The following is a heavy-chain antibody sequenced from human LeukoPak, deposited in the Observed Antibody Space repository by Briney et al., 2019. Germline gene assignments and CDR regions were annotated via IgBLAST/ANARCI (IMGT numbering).Heavy chain of an antibody. Sequence: PGGSLRLSCAASGFTVSSNYMSWVRRAPGKGLEWVSVIYSGGSTYYADSVKGRFTISRDNSKNTLYLQMNSLRTEDTAVYYCARYDILTGYSDAFDIWGQGTMVTVSS. CDR3: ARYDILTGYSDAFDI. CDR1: GFTVSSNY. CDR2: IYSGGST. J-gene: IGHJ3*02. D-gene: IGHD3-9*01. V-gene: IGHV3-53*01.